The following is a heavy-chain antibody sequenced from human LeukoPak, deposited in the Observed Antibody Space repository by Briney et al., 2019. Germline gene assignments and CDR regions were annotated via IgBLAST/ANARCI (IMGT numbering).Heavy chain of an antibody. CDR3: ESNYLGRRY. CDR1: GFTFSSYS. V-gene: IGHV3-21*01. CDR2: ISSSSSYI. J-gene: IGHJ4*02. D-gene: IGHD1-26*01. Sequence: GGSLRLSCTASGFTFSSYSMNWVRQAPGKGLKWVSSISSSSSYIYYADSVKGRFTISRDNAKSSLYLQMNSRRAEDTAVYYCESNYLGRRYWGQGTLVTVSS.